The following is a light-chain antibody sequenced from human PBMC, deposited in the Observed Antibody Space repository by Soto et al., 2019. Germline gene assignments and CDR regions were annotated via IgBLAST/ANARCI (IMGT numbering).Light chain of an antibody. CDR3: QVWDSRTV. Sequence: SYELTQPLSVSVALGQTARITCGGNNIGSKNVHWYHQKPGHSPVLVIYRDSNRPSGIPERFSGSNSGNTATLTISRAQAGDEADYYCQVWDSRTVFGTGTKLTVL. CDR2: RDS. CDR1: NIGSKN. V-gene: IGLV3-9*01. J-gene: IGLJ1*01.